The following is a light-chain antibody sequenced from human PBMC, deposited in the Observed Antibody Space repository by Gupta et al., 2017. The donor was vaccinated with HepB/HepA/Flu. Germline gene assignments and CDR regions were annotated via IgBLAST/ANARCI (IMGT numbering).Light chain of an antibody. V-gene: IGKV1-39*01. Sequence: DIQMPQSPSSLSASVGDRVTITCRASQSISSYLNWYQQKPGKAPKLLIYAASSLQSGVPSRFSGSGSGTECTLTSSSLQPEDGATDYWQQSYSTPYKFGQGTKLEIK. J-gene: IGKJ2*01. CDR1: QSISSY. CDR2: AAS. CDR3: QQSYSTPYK.